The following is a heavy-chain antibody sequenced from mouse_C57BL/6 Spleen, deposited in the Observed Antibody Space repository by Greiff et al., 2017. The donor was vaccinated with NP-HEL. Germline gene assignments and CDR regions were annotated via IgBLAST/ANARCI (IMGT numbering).Heavy chain of an antibody. CDR1: GYTFTDYN. J-gene: IGHJ1*03. CDR3: ARRHYCGPWYFDV. Sequence: EVQLQQSGPELVKPGASVKIPCKASGYTFTDYNMDWVKQSHGKSLEWIGDINPNNGGTIYNQKFKGKATLTVDKSSSTAYMELRSLTSEDTAVYYGARRHYCGPWYFDVWGTGTTVTVSS. V-gene: IGHV1-18*01. CDR2: INPNNGGT. D-gene: IGHD1-1*01.